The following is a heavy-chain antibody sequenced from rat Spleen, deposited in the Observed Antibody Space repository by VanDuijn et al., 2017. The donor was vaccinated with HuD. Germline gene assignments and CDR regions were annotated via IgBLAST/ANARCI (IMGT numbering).Heavy chain of an antibody. Sequence: EVQLMESGGGLVQPGKSLKLSCVASGFTFNVYWMAWIRQAPGKGLEWVATISYDGSSTYYRDSVKGRFTISRDNAKSTLYLQMNSLRSEDTATYYCTRNWDYWGQGVMVTVSS. D-gene: IGHD3-6*01. J-gene: IGHJ2*01. CDR1: GFTFNVYW. CDR2: ISYDGSST. CDR3: TRNWDY. V-gene: IGHV5-31*01.